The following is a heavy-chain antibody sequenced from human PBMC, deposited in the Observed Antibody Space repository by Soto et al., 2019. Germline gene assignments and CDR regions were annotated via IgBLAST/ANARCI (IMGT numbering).Heavy chain of an antibody. D-gene: IGHD4-17*01. V-gene: IGHV1-69*01. Sequence: QVQLVQSGAEVKKPGSSVKVSCKASGGTFTSYTITWVRRAPGQGLEWMGGIIPLFGTTNYAQKFQGRVTITADESTTTAYMELSSLRSEDTAVYFCARETTTVTRDYFYYGMDVWGQGTTVTVSS. CDR3: ARETTTVTRDYFYYGMDV. CDR2: IIPLFGTT. CDR1: GGTFTSYT. J-gene: IGHJ6*02.